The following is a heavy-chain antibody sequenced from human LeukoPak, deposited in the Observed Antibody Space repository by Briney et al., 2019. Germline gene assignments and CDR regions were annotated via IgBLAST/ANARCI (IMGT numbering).Heavy chain of an antibody. D-gene: IGHD2-15*01. Sequence: ASVKVSCKASGYIFTDYAIHWLRQAPGQRPEWMGRMSAGNGNTKYSQKFQGRITLIRDTSAATAYMELSSLRHDDLAVYYCARGRGTSGSNRDFYYYYYMDVWGKGTTVTVSS. J-gene: IGHJ6*03. CDR3: ARGRGTSGSNRDFYYYYYMDV. CDR1: GYIFTDYA. CDR2: MSAGNGNT. V-gene: IGHV1-3*01.